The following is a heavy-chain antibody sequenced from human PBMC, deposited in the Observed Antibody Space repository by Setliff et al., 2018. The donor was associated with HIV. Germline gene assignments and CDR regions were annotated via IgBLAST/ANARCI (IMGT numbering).Heavy chain of an antibody. V-gene: IGHV4-61*02. D-gene: IGHD2-2*03. Sequence: SETLSLTCTVSGGSMNSESNHWGWFRPPAGKSLEWIGRFSNSGSTDYNPSLKSRVTIPVDRSRNQFSLKLSSVTAADTAVYYCARDPPDGYGHFDYWGQGALVTVSS. CDR3: ARDPPDGYGHFDY. CDR1: GGSMNSESNH. CDR2: FSNSGST. J-gene: IGHJ4*02.